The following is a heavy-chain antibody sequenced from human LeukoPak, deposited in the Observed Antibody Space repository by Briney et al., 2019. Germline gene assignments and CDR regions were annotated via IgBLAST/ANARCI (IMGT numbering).Heavy chain of an antibody. J-gene: IGHJ4*02. D-gene: IGHD6-19*01. V-gene: IGHV3-7*01. CDR1: GFTFSSYW. Sequence: GALRLSCAASGFTFSSYWMSWVRQAPGKGLEWVANIKQDGSEKYYVDSLKGRFTISRDNAKNLLYLQMNSLTAEDTAIYYCARSLRVAVAASYWGQGTLVTVSS. CDR2: IKQDGSEK. CDR3: ARSLRVAVAASY.